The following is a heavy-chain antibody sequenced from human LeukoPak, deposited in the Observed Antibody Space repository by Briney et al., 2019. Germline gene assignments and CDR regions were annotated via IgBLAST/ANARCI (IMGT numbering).Heavy chain of an antibody. CDR2: ISSSSSTI. J-gene: IGHJ3*02. V-gene: IGHV3-48*04. CDR3: ARIMITFGGVIADDAFDI. D-gene: IGHD3-16*02. CDR1: GFTFSSYS. Sequence: GGSLRLSCAASGFTFSSYSMNWVRQAPGKGLEWVSYISSSSSTIYYADSVKGRFTISRDNAKNSLYLQMNSLRAEDTAVYYCARIMITFGGVIADDAFDIWGQGTMVTVSS.